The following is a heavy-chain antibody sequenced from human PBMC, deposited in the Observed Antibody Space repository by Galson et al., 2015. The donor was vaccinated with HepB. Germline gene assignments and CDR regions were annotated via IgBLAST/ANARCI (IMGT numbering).Heavy chain of an antibody. CDR3: ARGLVLLWFGEPGGGGAFDI. V-gene: IGHV3-11*01. CDR1: GFTFSDYY. Sequence: PRLSCAASGFTFSDYYMSWIRQAPGKGLEWVSYISSSGSTIYYADSVKGRFTISRDNAKNSLYLQMNSLRAEDTAVYYCARGLVLLWFGEPGGGGAFDIWGQGTMVTVSS. CDR2: ISSSGSTI. J-gene: IGHJ3*02. D-gene: IGHD3-10*01.